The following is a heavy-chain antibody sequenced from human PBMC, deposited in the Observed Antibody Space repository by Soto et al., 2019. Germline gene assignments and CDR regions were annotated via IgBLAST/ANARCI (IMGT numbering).Heavy chain of an antibody. CDR3: AKNGQPPYYYYGMDV. V-gene: IGHV1-18*01. J-gene: IGHJ6*02. CDR2: VSGYNGDT. CDR1: GYTFSKYG. D-gene: IGHD2-8*01. Sequence: QGQLVQSGPEVKKPGASVKVSCKASGYTFSKYGISWVRQAPGQGLEWMGWVSGYNGDTKYAQKVQGRVTMTIDTSTYTAYMELRSLTSDDTAKYYCAKNGQPPYYYYGMDVWGQGNTVTVSS.